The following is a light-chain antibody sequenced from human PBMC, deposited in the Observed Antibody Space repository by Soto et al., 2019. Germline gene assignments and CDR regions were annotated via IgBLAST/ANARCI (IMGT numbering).Light chain of an antibody. CDR2: DAT. CDR3: QHRSNWLA. Sequence: EIVLTQSPATLSLSPGERATLSCRASQSVSSYLAWYQQQPGRAPRLLLYDATNSATGIPARFSGSGSGTDFTLTSTSLEPEDFAYYYCQHRSNWLAFGGGTKVEIK. J-gene: IGKJ4*01. CDR1: QSVSSY. V-gene: IGKV3-11*01.